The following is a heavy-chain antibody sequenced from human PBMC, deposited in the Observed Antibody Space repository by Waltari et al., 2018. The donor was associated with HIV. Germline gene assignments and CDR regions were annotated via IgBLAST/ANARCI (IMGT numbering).Heavy chain of an antibody. J-gene: IGHJ5*02. V-gene: IGHV4-39*01. CDR2: IHHSGNS. CDR1: GRPISGTNSY. Sequence: QLQLQESGPGLVKPSETLSLTCSVSGRPISGTNSYWGWFRQSPLMGLEWIGSIHHSGNSYYNPSLKSRVTISVDTSNNQFSLNLTSVTAADTSVYYCATSLQGSGSYYPFGQGALVTVSS. D-gene: IGHD3-10*01. CDR3: ATSLQGSGSYYP.